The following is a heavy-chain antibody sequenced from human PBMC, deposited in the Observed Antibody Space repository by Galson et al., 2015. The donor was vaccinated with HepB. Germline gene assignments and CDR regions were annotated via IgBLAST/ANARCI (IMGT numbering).Heavy chain of an antibody. Sequence: LSLTCTVSGGSIRSYYWSWIRQPPGKGLEWIGYIYYSGSTNYNPSLKSRVTISVDTSKNQFSLKLSSVTAADTAVYYCARERGYYDSSGYNYYYYGMDVWGQGTTVTVSS. CDR3: ARERGYYDSSGYNYYYYGMDV. CDR1: GGSIRSYY. CDR2: IYYSGST. V-gene: IGHV4-59*12. J-gene: IGHJ6*02. D-gene: IGHD3-22*01.